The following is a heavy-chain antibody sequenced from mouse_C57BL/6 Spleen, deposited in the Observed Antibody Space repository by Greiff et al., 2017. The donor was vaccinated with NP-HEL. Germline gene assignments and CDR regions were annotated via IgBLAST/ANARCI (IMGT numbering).Heavy chain of an antibody. CDR3: APRRGSSPYWYFDV. J-gene: IGHJ1*03. D-gene: IGHD1-1*01. V-gene: IGHV1-31*01. CDR1: GYSFTGYY. Sequence: VHVKQSGPELVKPGASVKISCKASGYSFTGYYMHWVKQSHGNILDWIGYIYPYNGVSSYNQKFKGKATLTVDKSSSTAYMELRSLTSEDSAVYYCAPRRGSSPYWYFDVWGTGTTVTVSS. CDR2: IYPYNGVS.